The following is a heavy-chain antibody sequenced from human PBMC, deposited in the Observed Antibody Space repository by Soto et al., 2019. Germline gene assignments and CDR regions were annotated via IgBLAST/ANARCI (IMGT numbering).Heavy chain of an antibody. CDR3: AKDGLMITFGGVTH. J-gene: IGHJ4*02. Sequence: QVQLVESGGGVVQPGRSLRLSCAASGFTFSSYGMHWVRQAPGKGLEWVAVISYDGSKKKYADSVKGRFTISRDNSKNTLYLQMTSLRAEDTAVYYCAKDGLMITFGGVTHWGQGTLVTVSS. V-gene: IGHV3-30*18. CDR2: ISYDGSKK. D-gene: IGHD3-16*01. CDR1: GFTFSSYG.